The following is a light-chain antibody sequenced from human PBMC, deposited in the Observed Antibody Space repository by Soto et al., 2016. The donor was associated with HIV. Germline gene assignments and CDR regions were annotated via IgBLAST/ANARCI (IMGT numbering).Light chain of an antibody. V-gene: IGKV1-39*01. CDR3: QQSYSTPRT. Sequence: DIQMTQFPSSLSASVGDRVTITCRASQTITTYLNWYQQKPGKAPKLLISAASTLQSGVPSRFSGSVSGTDFTLTISSLQPEDFGTYYCQQSYSTPRTFGQGTKLEIK. J-gene: IGKJ2*01. CDR1: QTITTY. CDR2: AAS.